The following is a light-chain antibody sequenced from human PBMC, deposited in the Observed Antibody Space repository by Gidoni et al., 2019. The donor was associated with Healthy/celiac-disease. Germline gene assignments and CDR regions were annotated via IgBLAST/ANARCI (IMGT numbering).Light chain of an antibody. J-gene: IGLJ1*01. CDR1: SSNIGSNT. CDR2: SNN. Sequence: QSVLTQPPSASGTPGQRVTISCSGSSSNIGSNTVNWYQQLPGTAHKLLIYSNNQRPSAVPDRFSGSKSGTSASLAISGLQSEDEADYYCAAWDDSLNGFYVFGTGTKVTVL. V-gene: IGLV1-44*01. CDR3: AAWDDSLNGFYV.